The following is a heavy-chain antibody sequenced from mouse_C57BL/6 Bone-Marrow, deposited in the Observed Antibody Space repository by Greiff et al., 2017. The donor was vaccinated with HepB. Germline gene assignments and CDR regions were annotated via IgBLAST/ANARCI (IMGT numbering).Heavy chain of an antibody. CDR2: IWSGGST. CDR1: GFSLTSYG. V-gene: IGHV2-2*01. Sequence: QVQLKESGPGLVQPSQSLSITCTVSGFSLTSYGVHWVRQSPGKGLEWLGVIWSGGSTDYNAAFISRLSISKDNSKSQVFFKMNSLQADDTAIYYCASSPPYDGYYVDYWGQGTTLTVSS. J-gene: IGHJ2*01. D-gene: IGHD2-3*01. CDR3: ASSPPYDGYYVDY.